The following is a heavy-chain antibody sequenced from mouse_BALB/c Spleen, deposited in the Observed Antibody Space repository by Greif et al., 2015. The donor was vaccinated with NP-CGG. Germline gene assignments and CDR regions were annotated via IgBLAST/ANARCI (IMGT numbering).Heavy chain of an antibody. CDR1: GFNIKDTY. CDR2: IDPANGNT. D-gene: IGHD1-1*01. Sequence: EVQLQQSGAELVKPGASVKLSCTASGFNIKDTYMHWVKQRPEQGLEWIGRIDPANGNTKYDPKFQGKATITADTSSNTSYLQLSSLTSEDTAVYYFARSCYYGSSYLYIYVWGAGTTVTVSS. V-gene: IGHV14-3*02. J-gene: IGHJ1*01. CDR3: ARSCYYGSSYLYIYV.